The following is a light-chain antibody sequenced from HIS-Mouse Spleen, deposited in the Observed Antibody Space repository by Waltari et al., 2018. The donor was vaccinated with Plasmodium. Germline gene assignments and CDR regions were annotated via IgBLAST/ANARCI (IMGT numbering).Light chain of an antibody. CDR3: QQYYSYPLT. V-gene: IGKV4-1*01. CDR1: QSVLYSSNNKNY. J-gene: IGKJ4*01. Sequence: DIVMTQSPDSLAVSLGERANINCKSSQSVLYSSNNKNYLAWYQQKPGQPPKLLIYWASTRESGVPDRFSGSGSGTDFTLTISSLQAEDVAVYYCQQYYSYPLTFGGGTKVEIK. CDR2: WAS.